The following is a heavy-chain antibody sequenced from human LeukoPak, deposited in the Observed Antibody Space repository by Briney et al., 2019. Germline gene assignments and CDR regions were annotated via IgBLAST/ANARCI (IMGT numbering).Heavy chain of an antibody. CDR2: VNHSGYT. J-gene: IGHJ4*02. CDR3: ARQLYGSDY. CDR1: GVSFSTYY. D-gene: IGHD4-17*01. Sequence: SETLSLTCAVSGVSFSTYYWSWIRQSPERGLEWIGEVNHSGYTNYNPSLKSRVTISVDTSKNQFSLKLSSVTAADTAVYFCARQLYGSDYCGQGTLVTVSS. V-gene: IGHV4-34*01.